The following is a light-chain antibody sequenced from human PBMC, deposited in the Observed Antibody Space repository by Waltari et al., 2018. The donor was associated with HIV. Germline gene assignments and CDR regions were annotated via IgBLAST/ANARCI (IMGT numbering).Light chain of an antibody. CDR2: YNS. V-gene: IGLV3-21*04. J-gene: IGLJ3*02. Sequence: SYVLTQPPSASVPPRAAATTPCGAWELGGKSVHLYKQQPGQAPVLVTRYNSDRPSGISDRISGSNSGHTATLTITSVEAGDEATYYCQVWDSSNEHVVFGGGTELTVL. CDR3: QVWDSSNEHVV. CDR1: ELGGKS.